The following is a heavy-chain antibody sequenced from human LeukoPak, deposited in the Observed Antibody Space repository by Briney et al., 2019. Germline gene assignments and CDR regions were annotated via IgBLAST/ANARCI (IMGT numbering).Heavy chain of an antibody. J-gene: IGHJ4*02. CDR1: GFTFKNSW. CDR2: INQDGDEK. CDR3: AKNKGWELPAELDS. V-gene: IGHV3-7*01. D-gene: IGHD2-15*01. Sequence: GGSLRLSCAASGFTFKNSWMSWVRQAPGKGLEWVANINQDGDEKYYVDSVKGRFTISRDDAQTSVYLQLSSLRPEDTAVYYCAKNKGWELPAELDSWGQGALVIVSS.